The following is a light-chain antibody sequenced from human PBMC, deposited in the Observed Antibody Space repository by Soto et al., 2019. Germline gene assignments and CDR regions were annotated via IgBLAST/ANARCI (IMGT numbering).Light chain of an antibody. CDR3: GTWDSSLSVWV. J-gene: IGLJ3*02. Sequence: QSVLTQPPSVSAAPGQKGTISCSGSSSNIGNNYVSWYQQLPVTPLQLLICENNKRPSGIPDGISGSKSGTSATLGITGLQTGAEADYYCGTWDSSLSVWVFGGGTKLTVL. CDR1: SSNIGNNY. CDR2: ENN. V-gene: IGLV1-51*02.